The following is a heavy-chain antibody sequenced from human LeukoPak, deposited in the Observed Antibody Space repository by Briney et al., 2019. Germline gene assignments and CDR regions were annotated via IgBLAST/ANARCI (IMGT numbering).Heavy chain of an antibody. Sequence: PGGSLRLSCAASGFIFDDYGMSWVRQAPGKGLEWVSGIDWNGGSTGYADSVKGRFTISRDNAKNSLYLQMNSLRAEDTALYYCARRIVGATNWFDPWGQGTLVTVSS. D-gene: IGHD1-26*01. J-gene: IGHJ5*02. CDR3: ARRIVGATNWFDP. V-gene: IGHV3-20*04. CDR2: IDWNGGST. CDR1: GFIFDDYG.